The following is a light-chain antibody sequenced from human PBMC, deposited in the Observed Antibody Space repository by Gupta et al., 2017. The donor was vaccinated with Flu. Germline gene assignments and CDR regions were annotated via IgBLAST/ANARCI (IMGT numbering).Light chain of an antibody. CDR2: KVN. J-gene: IGLJ1*01. CDR1: TFNLGNNY. Sequence: QSVLTQPPSTSGTPGHRVTITCSGTTFNLGNNYVYWFQQLPGATPRLLISKVNEQHSGVPDRFSASKYATSCSLAISGLRSEDEGDYFCGAWDNSLNSFVFGTGTTVTVL. CDR3: GAWDNSLNSFV. V-gene: IGLV1-47*01.